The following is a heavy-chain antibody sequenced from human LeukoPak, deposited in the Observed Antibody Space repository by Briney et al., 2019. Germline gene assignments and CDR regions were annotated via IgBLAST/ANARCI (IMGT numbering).Heavy chain of an antibody. Sequence: PGGSLRLSCAASGFTFSSYWMSWVRQAPGKGLEWVANIKQDGSEKYYVDSVKGRFTISRDNAKNSLYLQMNSLRAEDTAVYYCARDRAMVTRPFDYWGQGTLVTVSS. CDR1: GFTFSSYW. CDR2: IKQDGSEK. V-gene: IGHV3-7*01. CDR3: ARDRAMVTRPFDY. J-gene: IGHJ4*02. D-gene: IGHD5-18*01.